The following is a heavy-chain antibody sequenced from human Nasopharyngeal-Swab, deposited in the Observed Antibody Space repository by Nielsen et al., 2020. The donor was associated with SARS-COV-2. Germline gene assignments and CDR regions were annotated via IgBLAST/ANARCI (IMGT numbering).Heavy chain of an antibody. CDR1: GFIFKRYG. D-gene: IGHD3-16*01. J-gene: IGHJ6*03. CDR3: AKDQDDGYYFYYYMDV. V-gene: IGHV3-33*06. Sequence: GGSLRLSCTASGFIFKRYGMHWVRQAAGKGLEWVAVIWHDGTNKNYGDSVKGRFTISRDNSMNILYLQMNSLRAEDTAVYYCAKDQDDGYYFYYYMDVWGKGTTVTVSS. CDR2: IWHDGTNK.